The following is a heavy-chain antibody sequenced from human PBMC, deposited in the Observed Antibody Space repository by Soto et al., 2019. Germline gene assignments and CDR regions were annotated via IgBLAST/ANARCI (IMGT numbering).Heavy chain of an antibody. Sequence: GGSLRLSCAASGFTFSSYAMSWVRQAPGKGLEWVSAISGSGGSTYYADSVKGRFTISRDNSKNTLYLQMNSLRAEDTAVYYCAKDFGWNYSNYPYFDYWGQGTLVTVSS. D-gene: IGHD4-4*01. CDR2: ISGSGGST. V-gene: IGHV3-23*01. J-gene: IGHJ4*02. CDR3: AKDFGWNYSNYPYFDY. CDR1: GFTFSSYA.